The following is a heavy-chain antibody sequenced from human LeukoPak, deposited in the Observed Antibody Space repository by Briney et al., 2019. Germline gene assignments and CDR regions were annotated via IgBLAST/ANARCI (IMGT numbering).Heavy chain of an antibody. CDR3: AKRTTVTTLGVCFDY. V-gene: IGHV3-23*01. D-gene: IGHD4-17*01. CDR1: GLTFSSYA. J-gene: IGHJ4*02. Sequence: GESLTLSCAASGLTFSSYAMSWVRQAPGKGLEWISAISRSGSTTYYPDSVKGRFTISRDNSKNTMSLQMNSLRAEDTPVYYCAKRTTVTTLGVCFDYWGQGTLVTVSS. CDR2: ISRSGSTT.